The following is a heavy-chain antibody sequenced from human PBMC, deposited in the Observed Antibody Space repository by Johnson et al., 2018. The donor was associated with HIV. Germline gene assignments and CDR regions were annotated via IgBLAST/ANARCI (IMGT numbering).Heavy chain of an antibody. CDR2: ISSSGITI. J-gene: IGHJ3*02. CDR1: GFTFSDYY. V-gene: IGHV3-11*04. Sequence: QVQLVESGGGLVKPGGSLRLSYSASGFTFSDYYMSWIRQAAGKGLEWISYISSSGITIYYADSVKVRFTISRDNAKNSLYLQMNSLRAEDTAVYYCARARWYLGGGSCCAFDIWGQGTMVTVSS. D-gene: IGHD2-15*01. CDR3: ARARWYLGGGSCCAFDI.